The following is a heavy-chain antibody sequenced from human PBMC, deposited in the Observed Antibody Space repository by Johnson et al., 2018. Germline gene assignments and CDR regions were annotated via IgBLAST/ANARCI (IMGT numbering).Heavy chain of an antibody. CDR2: ITGSGAGT. Sequence: EVQLVETGGGLVQPGESLRLSCAASGFIFSNYAMAWVRQAPGMGLECVSTITGSGAGTYYADSVKGRFTISGDNSKNTFFLQMKSLRAEDRAVYYCAKANSYLTQDCQDGGQGTLVTVCS. J-gene: IGHJ1*01. D-gene: IGHD2-21*01. CDR3: AKANSYLTQDCQD. V-gene: IGHV3-23*04. CDR1: GFIFSNYA.